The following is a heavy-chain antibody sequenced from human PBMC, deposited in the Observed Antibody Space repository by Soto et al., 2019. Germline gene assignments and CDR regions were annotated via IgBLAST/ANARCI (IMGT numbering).Heavy chain of an antibody. CDR1: GFTFTTYG. V-gene: IGHV3-33*01. D-gene: IGHD3-22*01. CDR2: IWYDGSNK. CDR3: ARDGSMILTE. J-gene: IGHJ4*02. Sequence: QVELVEWGGGVVQPGRSLRISCAASGFTFTTYGMHWVRQAPGKGLEWVAHIWYDGSNKYYADSVKGRFTISRDNSKGTVFLQMNSLRAKDTAVYYCARDGSMILTEWGQGTLVTVSS.